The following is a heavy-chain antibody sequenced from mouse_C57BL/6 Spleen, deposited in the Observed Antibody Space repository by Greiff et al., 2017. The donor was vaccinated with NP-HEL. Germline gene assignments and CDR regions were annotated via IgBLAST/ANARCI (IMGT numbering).Heavy chain of an antibody. CDR1: GYTFTDYN. CDR3: ARRTVVPYAMDY. V-gene: IGHV1-18*01. CDR2: INPNNGGT. J-gene: IGHJ4*01. D-gene: IGHD1-1*01. Sequence: VQLQQSGPELVKPGASVQIPCKASGYTFTDYNMDWVKQSHGKSLEWIGDINPNNGGTIYNQKFKGKATLTVDKSSSTAYMELRSLTSEDTAVYYCARRTVVPYAMDYWGQGTSVTVSS.